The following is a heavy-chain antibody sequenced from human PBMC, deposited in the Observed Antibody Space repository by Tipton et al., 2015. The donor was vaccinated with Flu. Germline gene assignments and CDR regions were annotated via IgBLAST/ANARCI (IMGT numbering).Heavy chain of an antibody. CDR2: IFPGNSDT. CDR1: GYTFINYW. CDR3: VGALGYCSSTSCFDY. J-gene: IGHJ4*02. Sequence: QLVQSGAEMKKPGESLKISCKASGYTFINYWIDWVRQMPGKGLEWMGIIFPGNSDTRYSPSFQGQVTISADKSISTAYLQWSSLKASDTAMYYCVGALGYCSSTSCFDYWGQGTLVTVSS. V-gene: IGHV5-51*03. D-gene: IGHD2-2*01.